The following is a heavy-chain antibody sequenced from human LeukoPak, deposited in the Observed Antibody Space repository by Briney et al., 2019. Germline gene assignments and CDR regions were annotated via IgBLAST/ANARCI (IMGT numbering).Heavy chain of an antibody. Sequence: SVKVSCKASGGTFSSYAISWVRQAPGQGLEWMGGIIPIFGTANYAQKFQGRVTITADKSTSTAYMELSSLRSEDTAVYYCAREAQFPPCFDYWGQGTLVTVSS. CDR2: IIPIFGTA. CDR3: AREAQFPPCFDY. D-gene: IGHD6-19*01. V-gene: IGHV1-69*06. J-gene: IGHJ4*02. CDR1: GGTFSSYA.